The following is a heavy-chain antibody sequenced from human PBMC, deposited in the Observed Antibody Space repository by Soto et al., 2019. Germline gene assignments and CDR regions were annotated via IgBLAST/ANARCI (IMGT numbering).Heavy chain of an antibody. CDR2: ISAYNGNT. J-gene: IGHJ6*03. D-gene: IGHD3-10*01. CDR1: GYTFTSYG. V-gene: IGHV1-18*01. CDR3: ARASRTMVRGVIITDLGYYYYYMDV. Sequence: ASVKVSCKASGYTFTSYGISWVRQVPGQGLEWRGWISAYNGNTNYAQKLQGRVTMTTDTSTSTAYMELRSLRSDDTAVYYCARASRTMVRGVIITDLGYYYYYMDVWGKGTTVTVSS.